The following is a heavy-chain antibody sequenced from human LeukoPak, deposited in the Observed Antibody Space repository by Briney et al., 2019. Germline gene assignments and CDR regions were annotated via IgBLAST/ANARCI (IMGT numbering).Heavy chain of an antibody. CDR2: ISSSSSTI. CDR1: GFSFSNYK. D-gene: IGHD5-12*01. V-gene: IGHV3-48*01. Sequence: AGGSLRLSCAASGFSFSNYKMNWVRQAPGKGLEWVSHISSSSSTIYYADSVKGRFTISRDNAKNSLYLQMHSPRAEDTAVYYCARDGLGVATDFDYWGQGTLVTVSS. J-gene: IGHJ4*02. CDR3: ARDGLGVATDFDY.